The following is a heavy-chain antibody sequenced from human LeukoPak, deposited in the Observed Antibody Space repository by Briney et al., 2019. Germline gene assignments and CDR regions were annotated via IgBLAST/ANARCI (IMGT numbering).Heavy chain of an antibody. CDR1: GYTFTSYV. Sequence: ASVKVSCKASGYTFTSYVISWVRQAPGQGLEWMGWISAYNGNTNYAQKLQGRVTMTTDTSTSTAYMELRSLRSDDTAVYYCARVALLWFGVSYMDVWGQGTTVTVSS. CDR2: ISAYNGNT. V-gene: IGHV1-18*01. D-gene: IGHD3-10*01. CDR3: ARVALLWFGVSYMDV. J-gene: IGHJ6*02.